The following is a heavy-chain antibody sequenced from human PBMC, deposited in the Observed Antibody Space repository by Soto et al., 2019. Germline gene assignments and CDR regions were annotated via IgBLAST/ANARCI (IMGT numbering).Heavy chain of an antibody. Sequence: QVLLVQSGAEVKKPGASVKVSCKASGYTFTSYGVTWVRQAPGQGLEWMGWISAYNGNTNYAQKLQGRVTMTTDPSTSTAYMELRGLRSDDTAVYYCARGVSSSWYKSWVDYWGQGTLVTVSS. CDR1: GYTFTSYG. J-gene: IGHJ4*02. CDR2: ISAYNGNT. V-gene: IGHV1-18*01. CDR3: ARGVSSSWYKSWVDY. D-gene: IGHD6-13*01.